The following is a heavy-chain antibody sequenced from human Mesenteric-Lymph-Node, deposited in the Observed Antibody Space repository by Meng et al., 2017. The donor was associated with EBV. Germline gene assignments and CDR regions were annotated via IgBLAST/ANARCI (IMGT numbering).Heavy chain of an antibody. CDR2: INPSSGST. D-gene: IGHD3-10*01. V-gene: IGHV1-46*01. Sequence: QVQLVQSGAEVKKPGXSGKVSCKTSGYSFTHYFLHWVRQAPGQGLEWVGMINPSSGSTTYAQRFQGRVSMTRDTSTNTVYMEVSSLRSDDTAVYYCAREEQYYYGPWGQGTLVTVSS. J-gene: IGHJ5*02. CDR3: AREEQYYYGP. CDR1: GYSFTHYF.